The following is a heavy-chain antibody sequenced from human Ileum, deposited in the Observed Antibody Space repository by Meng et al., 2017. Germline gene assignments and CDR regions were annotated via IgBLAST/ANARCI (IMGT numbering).Heavy chain of an antibody. CDR2: IYPGDSDT. D-gene: IGHD6-19*01. Sequence: GESLKISCKASGYSFTNYWIGWVRQMPGKGLECMGSIYPGDSDTKYSPSFQGQVTISADRSSTTAYLQWGSLKASDTAVYFCARHRVSAWYPNVEAFDIWGQGTVVTVSS. J-gene: IGHJ3*02. CDR3: ARHRVSAWYPNVEAFDI. CDR1: GYSFTNYW. V-gene: IGHV5-51*01.